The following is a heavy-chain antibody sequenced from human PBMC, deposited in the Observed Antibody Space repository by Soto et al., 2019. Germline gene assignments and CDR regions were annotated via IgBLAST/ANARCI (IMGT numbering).Heavy chain of an antibody. CDR2: INHSGST. CDR1: GGSFSGYY. J-gene: IGHJ4*02. CDR3: ARAGLRYFDWLLGFDY. V-gene: IGHV4-34*01. D-gene: IGHD3-9*01. Sequence: PSETLSLTCAVYGGSFSGYYWSWIRQPPGKGLEWIGEINHSGSTNYNPSLKSRVTISVDTSKNQFSLKLSSVTAADTAVYYCARAGLRYFDWLLGFDYWGQGTLVTV.